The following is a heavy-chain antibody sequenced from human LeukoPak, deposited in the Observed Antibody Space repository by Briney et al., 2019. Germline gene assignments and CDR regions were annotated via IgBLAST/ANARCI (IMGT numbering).Heavy chain of an antibody. D-gene: IGHD3-10*01. CDR1: GFXVSSNY. CDR3: ARDWIPVLLWFGDKEKSADAFDI. Sequence: PGGSLRLSCAASGFXVSSNYISWVRQAPGKGLEWVSVIYSGGSTYYADSVKGRFTISRDNSKNTLYLQMNSLRAEDTAVYYCARDWIPVLLWFGDKEKSADAFDIWGQGTMVTVSS. CDR2: IYSGGST. V-gene: IGHV3-66*01. J-gene: IGHJ3*02.